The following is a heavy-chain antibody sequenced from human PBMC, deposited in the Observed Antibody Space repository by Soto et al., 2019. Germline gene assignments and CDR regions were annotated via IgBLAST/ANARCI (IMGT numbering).Heavy chain of an antibody. CDR2: ISSSSSYI. CDR3: ARKSTRVYYYYGMDV. J-gene: IGHJ6*02. V-gene: IGHV3-21*01. Sequence: PGGSLRLSCAASGFTFSSYSMNWVRQAPGKGLEWVSSISSSSSYIYYADSVKGRFTISRDNAKNSLYLQMNSLRAEDTAVYYCARKSTRVYYYYGMDVWGQGTTVTVS. D-gene: IGHD2-2*01. CDR1: GFTFSSYS.